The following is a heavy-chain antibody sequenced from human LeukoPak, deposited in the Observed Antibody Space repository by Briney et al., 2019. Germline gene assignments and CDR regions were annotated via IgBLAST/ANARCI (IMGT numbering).Heavy chain of an antibody. J-gene: IGHJ5*02. CDR3: ASRYCSGGSCYSGSWFDP. CDR2: IYYSGST. CDR1: GGSISSGDYY. V-gene: IGHV4-30-4*01. D-gene: IGHD2-15*01. Sequence: SQTLSLTCTVSGGSISSGDYYWSWIRQPPGKGLEWIGYIYYSGSTYYNPSLKSRVTISVDTSKNQFSLKLGSVTAADTAVYYCASRYCSGGSCYSGSWFDPWGQGTLVTVSS.